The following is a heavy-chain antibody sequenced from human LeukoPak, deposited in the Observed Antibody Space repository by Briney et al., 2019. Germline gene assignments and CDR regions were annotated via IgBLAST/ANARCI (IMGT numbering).Heavy chain of an antibody. D-gene: IGHD6-19*01. J-gene: IGHJ3*02. CDR1: GFTFSNYV. V-gene: IGHV3-23*01. CDR2: ISGSGGST. Sequence: PAESLTLSCAASGFTFSNYVMSWVRQAPGKWLEWDSGISGSGGSTNYADSVKGRFTISRDNSKNMLFLQINSLIGEDTAVYYCIAGGWSTDAFEMWGQGTTVTVSS. CDR3: IAGGWSTDAFEM.